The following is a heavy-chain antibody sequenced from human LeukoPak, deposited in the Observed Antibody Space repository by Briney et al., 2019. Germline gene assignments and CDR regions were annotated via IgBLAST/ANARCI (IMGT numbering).Heavy chain of an antibody. CDR2: IYYSGST. CDR1: GGSFSGYY. V-gene: IGHV4-34*01. CDR3: ASRAIHSGYYYDSSGYYDAFDI. D-gene: IGHD3-22*01. Sequence: PSETLSLTCAVYGGSFSGYYWSWIRQPPGKGLEWIGSIYYSGSTYYNPSLKSRVTISVDTSKNQFSLKLSSVTAADTAVYYCASRAIHSGYYYDSSGYYDAFDIWGQGTMVTVSS. J-gene: IGHJ3*02.